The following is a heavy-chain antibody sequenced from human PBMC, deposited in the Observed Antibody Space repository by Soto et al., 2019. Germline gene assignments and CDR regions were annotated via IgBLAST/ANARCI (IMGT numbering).Heavy chain of an antibody. CDR1: GGSISSSSYY. CDR3: ARGGWFDP. CDR2: IYYSGST. V-gene: IGHV4-39*01. J-gene: IGHJ5*02. Sequence: SETLSLTCTVSGGSISSSSYYWGWIRQPPGKGLEWIGSIYYSGSTYYNPSLKGRVTISVDTSKNQFSLKLSSVTAADTAVYYCARGGWFDPWGQGTLVTVSS.